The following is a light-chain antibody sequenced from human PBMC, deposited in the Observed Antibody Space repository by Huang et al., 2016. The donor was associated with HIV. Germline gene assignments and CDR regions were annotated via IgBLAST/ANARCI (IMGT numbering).Light chain of an antibody. Sequence: DIQLTQSPSSLSASVGDRVTITCRASQSISIYLNWYQQKPGKAPEILIYAASSLHRVVPSRFSGSGSGTDFTLTISSLQPEDFATYYCRQGFSPQTFGQGTKVDIK. J-gene: IGKJ1*01. CDR1: QSISIY. CDR2: AAS. CDR3: RQGFSPQT. V-gene: IGKV1-39*01.